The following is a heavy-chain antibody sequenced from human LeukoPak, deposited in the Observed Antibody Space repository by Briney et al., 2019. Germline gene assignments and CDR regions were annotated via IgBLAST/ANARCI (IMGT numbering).Heavy chain of an antibody. Sequence: GGSLRLSCAASGFTFSSYAMSWVRQAPGKGLEWVSAISGSGGSTYYADSVKGRFTISRDNSKNMLYLQMNSLRAEDTAVYYCAKDLAAPDLPRAFDIWGQGTMVTVSS. CDR3: AKDLAAPDLPRAFDI. D-gene: IGHD6-6*01. CDR2: ISGSGGST. V-gene: IGHV3-23*01. J-gene: IGHJ3*02. CDR1: GFTFSSYA.